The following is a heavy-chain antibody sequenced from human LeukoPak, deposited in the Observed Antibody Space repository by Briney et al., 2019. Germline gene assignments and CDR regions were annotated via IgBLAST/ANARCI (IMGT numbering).Heavy chain of an antibody. D-gene: IGHD6-13*01. CDR3: ARDLYRGYSSSWYAAY. V-gene: IGHV1-18*01. CDR2: ISACNGNT. Sequence: ASVKVSCKASGYTFTSYGISWVRQAPGQGLEWMGWISACNGNTNYAQKLQGRVTMTTDTSTSTAYMELRSLRSDDTAVYYCARDLYRGYSSSWYAAYWGQGTLVTVSS. CDR1: GYTFTSYG. J-gene: IGHJ4*02.